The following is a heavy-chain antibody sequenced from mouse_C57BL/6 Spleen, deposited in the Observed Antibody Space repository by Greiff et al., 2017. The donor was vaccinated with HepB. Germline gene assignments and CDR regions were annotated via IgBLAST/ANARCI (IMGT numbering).Heavy chain of an antibody. D-gene: IGHD3-2*02. Sequence: DVKLVESEGGLVQPGSSMKLSCTASGFTFSDYYMAWVRQVPEKGLEWVANINYDGSSTYYLDSLKSRFIISRDNAKNILYLQMSSLKSEDTATYYCARQQLRLRYFDYWGQGTTLTVSS. V-gene: IGHV5-16*01. CDR3: ARQQLRLRYFDY. CDR2: INYDGSST. CDR1: GFTFSDYY. J-gene: IGHJ2*01.